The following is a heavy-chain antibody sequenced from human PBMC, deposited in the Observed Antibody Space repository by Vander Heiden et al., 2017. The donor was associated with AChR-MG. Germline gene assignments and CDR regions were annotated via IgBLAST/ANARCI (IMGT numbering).Heavy chain of an antibody. CDR1: GCTFAHLW. CDR2: IKSKTDGGTT. V-gene: IGHV3-15*01. Sequence: ELQLLEHGGGLVKPGGPLRLPCAASGCTFAHLWVSWVRQGTGKGMEWVGRIKSKTDGGTTDYAAPVKGRFTISRDDSKNTLYLQMNSLKTEDTAVYYCTTGITMIVVVEWAFDIWGQGTMVTVSS. D-gene: IGHD3-22*01. CDR3: TTGITMIVVVEWAFDI. J-gene: IGHJ3*02.